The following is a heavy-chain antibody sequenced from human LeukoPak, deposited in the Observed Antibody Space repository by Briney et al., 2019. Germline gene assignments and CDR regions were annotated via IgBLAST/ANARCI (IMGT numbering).Heavy chain of an antibody. CDR2: IYYSGST. CDR1: GGSMRDYY. D-gene: IGHD3-9*01. CDR3: ARGFGYYDVLTAF. J-gene: IGHJ4*02. Sequence: PSETLSLTCAVSGGSMRDYYWSWVRQPPGKGLEWIGNIYYSGSTNYNPSLKSRVTISVDTSKNQFSLKVRSVPAPNTAVYYCARGFGYYDVLTAFWGQGTLVTVSS. V-gene: IGHV4-59*01.